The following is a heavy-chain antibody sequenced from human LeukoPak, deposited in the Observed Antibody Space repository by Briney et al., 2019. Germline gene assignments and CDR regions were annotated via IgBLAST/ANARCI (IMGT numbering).Heavy chain of an antibody. Sequence: PSETLSLTCTVSGGSISNYYWSWLRQPAGKGLEWIGRIYTSGSTNYNPSLKSRVTISVDTSKNQFSLTLSSVTAADTAVYYCARGRYCSSTSCLRGDAFDIWGQGTMVTVSS. CDR1: GGSISNYY. V-gene: IGHV4-4*07. CDR2: IYTSGST. J-gene: IGHJ3*02. CDR3: ARGRYCSSTSCLRGDAFDI. D-gene: IGHD2-2*01.